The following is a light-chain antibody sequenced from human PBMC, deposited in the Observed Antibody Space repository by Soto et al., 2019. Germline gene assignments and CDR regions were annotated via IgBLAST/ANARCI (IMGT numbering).Light chain of an antibody. CDR3: AAWDESLSSWF. V-gene: IGLV1-47*01. CDR2: KNN. Sequence: QPVLTQPPSASGTPGQRVTISCSGSSSNIGRNSVYWYHQLPGTAPKLTIYKNNQRPSGVPDRFSGSKSGTSASLAISGLRSEDEADYYCAAWDESLSSWFFGGGTKLTVL. CDR1: SSNIGRNS. J-gene: IGLJ2*01.